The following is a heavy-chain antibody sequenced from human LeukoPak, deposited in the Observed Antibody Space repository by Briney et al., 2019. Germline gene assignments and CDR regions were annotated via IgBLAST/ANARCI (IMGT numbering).Heavy chain of an antibody. J-gene: IGHJ4*02. CDR1: GFTLSNHW. V-gene: IGHV3-7*01. CDR2: IKQDGTEK. D-gene: IGHD3-3*01. CDR3: ASDNAAYYDFWSGYPPPDYYFDY. Sequence: GGSLRLSCAASGFTLSNHWMIWVRQAPGKGLECVANIKQDGTEKYYLDSVKGRFTISRDNAKNSLYLQMNSLRVEDTAVYYCASDNAAYYDFWSGYPPPDYYFDYWGQGTLVTVSS.